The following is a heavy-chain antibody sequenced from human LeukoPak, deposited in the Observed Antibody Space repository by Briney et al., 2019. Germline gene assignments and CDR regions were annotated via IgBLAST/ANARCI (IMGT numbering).Heavy chain of an antibody. J-gene: IGHJ5*02. V-gene: IGHV4-34*01. CDR2: INHSGST. CDR1: GGSFSGYY. D-gene: IGHD6-13*01. Sequence: PSETLSLTCAVYGGSFSGYYWSWIRQPPGKGLEWIGEINHSGSTNYNPSLKSRVTISVDTSKNRFSLRLSSVTAADTAVYYCARSYSSSWYVDPWGQGTLVTVSS. CDR3: ARSYSSSWYVDP.